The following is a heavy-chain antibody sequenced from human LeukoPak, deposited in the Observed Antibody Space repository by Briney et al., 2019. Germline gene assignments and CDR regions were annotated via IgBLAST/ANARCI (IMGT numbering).Heavy chain of an antibody. CDR2: ISSFSSTI. V-gene: IGHV3-48*02. CDR3: ARGSYGAVDY. D-gene: IGHD4/OR15-4a*01. J-gene: IGHJ4*02. CDR1: GFTCSRYS. Sequence: GGSLRLSCAASGFTCSRYSINWVRQAPGKGLEWVSYISSFSSTIYYADSVKGRFTISRDDAKNSLYLQMNSLRDEDTAVYYCARGSYGAVDYWGQGTLVTISS.